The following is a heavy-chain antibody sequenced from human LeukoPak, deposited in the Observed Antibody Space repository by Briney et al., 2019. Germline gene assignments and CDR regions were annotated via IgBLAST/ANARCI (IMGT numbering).Heavy chain of an antibody. V-gene: IGHV3-30*18. D-gene: IGHD6-13*01. CDR3: AKGDSSSWSYFDY. J-gene: IGHJ4*02. CDR2: ISYDGSNK. CDR1: GFTFSSYG. Sequence: GRSLRLSCAASGFTFSSYGMHWVRQAPGKGLEWVAVISYDGSNKYYADSVKGRFTISRDNSKNTLYLQMNSLRAEDTAVYYCAKGDSSSWSYFDYWGQGTLVTVSS.